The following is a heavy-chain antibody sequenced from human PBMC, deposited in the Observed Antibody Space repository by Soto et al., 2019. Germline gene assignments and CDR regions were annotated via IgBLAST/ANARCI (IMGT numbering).Heavy chain of an antibody. CDR2: FDPEDGET. J-gene: IGHJ6*02. D-gene: IGHD3-22*01. CDR3: ATDHVYDSTPLGYYYYYGMDV. CDR1: GYTLTELS. Sequence: QVQLVQSGAEVKKPGASVKVSCKVSGYTLTELSMHWVRQAPGKGLEWMGGFDPEDGETIYAQKFQGRVTITEDTSTDTAYMELSSLRSEDTAVYYCATDHVYDSTPLGYYYYYGMDVWGQGTTVTVSS. V-gene: IGHV1-24*01.